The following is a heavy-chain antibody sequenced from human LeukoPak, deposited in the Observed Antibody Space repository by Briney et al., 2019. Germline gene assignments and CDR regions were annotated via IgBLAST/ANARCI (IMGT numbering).Heavy chain of an antibody. CDR1: GFTFSSYA. CDR2: ISGSGGST. D-gene: IGHD4-11*01. V-gene: IGHV3-23*01. Sequence: GGSLRLSCAASGFTFSSYAMGWVRQAPGKGLEWVSAISGSGGSTYYADSVKGRFTISRDNSKNTLYLQMNSLRAEDTAVYYCAKDVDYSNSSPASVRDYWGQGTLVTVSS. CDR3: AKDVDYSNSSPASVRDY. J-gene: IGHJ4*02.